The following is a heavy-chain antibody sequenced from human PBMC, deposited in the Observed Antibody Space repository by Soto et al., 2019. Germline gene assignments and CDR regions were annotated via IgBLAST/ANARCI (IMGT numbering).Heavy chain of an antibody. Sequence: GSLRLSCTGSGFTFGNYGMHWVRQAPGKGLEWVASTSYDGNNKHYADSLKGRFTISRDNSKKMVYLQMTSLGPEDTAVSYCAKGGGSARDFDYWGQGALVTVSS. D-gene: IGHD1-26*01. J-gene: IGHJ4*02. CDR1: GFTFGNYG. CDR2: TSYDGNNK. CDR3: AKGGGSARDFDY. V-gene: IGHV3-30*18.